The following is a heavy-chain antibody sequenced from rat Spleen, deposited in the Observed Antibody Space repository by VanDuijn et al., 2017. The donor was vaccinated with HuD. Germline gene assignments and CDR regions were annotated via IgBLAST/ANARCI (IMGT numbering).Heavy chain of an antibody. D-gene: IGHD1-5*01. J-gene: IGHJ2*01. CDR2: ITTGCGNT. V-gene: IGHV5-25*01. CDR1: GFTFSNYY. Sequence: EVQLVESGGGLVQPGRSLKLSCAASGFTFSNYYMAWVRQAPTKGLVWVASITTGCGNTYYRDAVKGRFIISRDNAKSTLYLQMDSLRSEDTATYYCASPLGTGDYWGQGVMVTVSS. CDR3: ASPLGTGDY.